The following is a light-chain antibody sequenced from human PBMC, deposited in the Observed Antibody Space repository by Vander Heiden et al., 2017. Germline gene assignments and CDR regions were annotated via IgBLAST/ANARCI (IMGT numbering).Light chain of an antibody. CDR1: QSISSY. CDR2: AAS. V-gene: IGKV1-39*01. J-gene: IGKJ1*01. Sequence: DIQMTQSPSSLSASVGDRVTITCQASQSISSYLNWYQQKPGKAPKLLIYAASSLQSGVPSRFSGSGSGTDFTLTISSLQPEDFATYYCQRSYSTPWTFGQGTKVEIK. CDR3: QRSYSTPWT.